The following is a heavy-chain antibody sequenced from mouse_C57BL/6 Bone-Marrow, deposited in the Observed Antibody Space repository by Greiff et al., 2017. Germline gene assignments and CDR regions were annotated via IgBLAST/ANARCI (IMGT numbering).Heavy chain of an antibody. J-gene: IGHJ3*01. Sequence: VQLQQSGAELVRPGASVTLSCKASGYTFTDYEMHWVKQTPVHGLEWIGAIDPETGGTAYNQKFKGKAILTADKSSSTAYMELRSLTSEDSAVYYCTRREGNYLAYWGQGTLVTVSA. CDR1: GYTFTDYE. CDR2: IDPETGGT. V-gene: IGHV1-15*01. CDR3: TRREGNYLAY. D-gene: IGHD2-1*01.